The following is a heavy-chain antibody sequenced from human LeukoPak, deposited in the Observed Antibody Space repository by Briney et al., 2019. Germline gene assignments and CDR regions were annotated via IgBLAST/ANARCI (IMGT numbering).Heavy chain of an antibody. J-gene: IGHJ6*02. CDR1: GGTFSSYA. D-gene: IGHD4-11*01. CDR3: ARWEVTTVNDYYYYGMDV. V-gene: IGHV1-69*13. CDR2: IIPIFGTA. Sequence: ASVTVSFTASGGTFSSYAISWVRQAPGQGLEWMGGIIPIFGTANYAQEFQGRVTITADESTSTAYMELSSLRSEDTAVYYCARWEVTTVNDYYYYGMDVWGQGTTVTVSS.